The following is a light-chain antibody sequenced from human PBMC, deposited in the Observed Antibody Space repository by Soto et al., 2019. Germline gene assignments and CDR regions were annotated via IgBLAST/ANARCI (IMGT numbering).Light chain of an antibody. V-gene: IGLV2-14*01. CDR3: SSYTGSSTYV. Sequence: QSALTQPASVSGSPGQSITISCTGTSSDVGGYNYVSWYQHHPGKAPKLMIFEVSNRPSGVSNRFSGSKSGNTASLIISGLQAEDEGDYYCSSYTGSSTYVFGSGTKVTV. CDR1: SSDVGGYNY. CDR2: EVS. J-gene: IGLJ1*01.